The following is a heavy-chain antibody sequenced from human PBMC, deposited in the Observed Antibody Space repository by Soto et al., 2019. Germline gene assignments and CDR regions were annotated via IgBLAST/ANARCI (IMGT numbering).Heavy chain of an antibody. CDR2: IIPIFGTA. CDR1: GGTFSSYA. J-gene: IGHJ4*02. V-gene: IGHV1-69*13. CDR3: ARSLGYSGYDMVLYYFDY. Sequence: ASVKVSCKASGGTFSSYAISWVRQAPGQGLEWMGGIIPIFGTANYAQKFQGRVTITADESTSTAYMELSSLRSEDTAVYYCARSLGYSGYDMVLYYFDYWGQGTLVTVSS. D-gene: IGHD5-12*01.